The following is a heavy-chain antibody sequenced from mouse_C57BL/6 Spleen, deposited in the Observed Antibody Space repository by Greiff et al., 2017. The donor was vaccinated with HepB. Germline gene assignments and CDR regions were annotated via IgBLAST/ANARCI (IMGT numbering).Heavy chain of an antibody. D-gene: IGHD2-3*01. Sequence: EVQLQQSGPELVKPGASVKISCKASGYTFTDYYMNWVKQSHGKSLEWIGDINPNNGGTSYNQKFKGKATLTVDKSSSTAYMALRSLTAEDSAVYYCARRGYDGLYYYAMDYWGQGTSVTVSS. CDR3: ARRGYDGLYYYAMDY. CDR2: INPNNGGT. J-gene: IGHJ4*01. CDR1: GYTFTDYY. V-gene: IGHV1-26*01.